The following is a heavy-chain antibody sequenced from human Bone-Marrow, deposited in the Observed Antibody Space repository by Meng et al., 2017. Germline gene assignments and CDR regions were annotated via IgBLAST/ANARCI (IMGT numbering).Heavy chain of an antibody. V-gene: IGHV4/OR15-8*02. CDR1: GGSISSIDW. CDR2: IYHGGDT. D-gene: IGHD6-19*01. Sequence: QVQLQESGPGRVKPSGTLSLTFVVSGGSISSIDWWSWVRQPPGKGLEWIGEIYHGGDTNYNPSLKSRVTIAIDRSKNQFSLKLSSVTAADTAVYYCASWIYSCGWQWGQGTLVTVSS. J-gene: IGHJ4*02. CDR3: ASWIYSCGWQ.